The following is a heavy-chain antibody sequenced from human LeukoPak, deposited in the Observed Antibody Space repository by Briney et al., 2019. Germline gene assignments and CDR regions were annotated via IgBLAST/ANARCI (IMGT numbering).Heavy chain of an antibody. Sequence: ASVKVSCQSSGYTFTRSGINWVRQAPGQGREWMGWISGYNGDTAYTQMLRGRVTMTTDTYTSTPTIELRAQRSHDTAVYYCARSGHWSGTSCYAEGIDYWGEGTLVTDSS. J-gene: IGHJ4*02. D-gene: IGHD2-2*01. V-gene: IGHV1-18*01. CDR2: ISGYNGDT. CDR3: ARSGHWSGTSCYAEGIDY. CDR1: GYTFTRSG.